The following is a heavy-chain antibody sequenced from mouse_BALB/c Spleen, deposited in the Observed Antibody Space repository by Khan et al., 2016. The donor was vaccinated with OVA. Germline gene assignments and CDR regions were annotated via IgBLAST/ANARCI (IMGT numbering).Heavy chain of an antibody. CDR2: IFPGNSDT. D-gene: IGHD3-1*01. J-gene: IGHJ3*01. CDR3: SRAGFGAFAY. CDR1: GSIFTNYY. V-gene: IGHV1-5*01. Sequence: VQLQQPGTVLARPGSSVKMSCKASGSIFTNYYMHWVKQRPGQGLEWIGGIFPGNSDTSYNQNFKGKAKLTAVTSASTAYMELSGLTSEDSAFYYCSRAGFGAFAYWGQGTLVTVSA.